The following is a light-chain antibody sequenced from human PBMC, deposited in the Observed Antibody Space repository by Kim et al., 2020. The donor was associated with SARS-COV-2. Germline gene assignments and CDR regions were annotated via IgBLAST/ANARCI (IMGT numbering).Light chain of an antibody. CDR2: DAS. V-gene: IGKV1-33*01. Sequence: LSASVGATVTITCQASHDISNYLNWYQQKPGRAPKLLIYDASNLETGVPSTFSGSGSGTDFTLTISSLQPEDIATYYCQQYDNLPSFGGGTKLEI. J-gene: IGKJ4*01. CDR1: HDISNY. CDR3: QQYDNLPS.